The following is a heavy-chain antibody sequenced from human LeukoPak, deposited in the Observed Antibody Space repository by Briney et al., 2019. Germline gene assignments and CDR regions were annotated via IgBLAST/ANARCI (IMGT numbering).Heavy chain of an antibody. D-gene: IGHD2-15*01. Sequence: GESLRLSCAASGFTVSSSFIYWVCRAPGKGLEWVSFIHRDDKTYYADSVKGRFTMSRDSSKNTLYLQMNSLGADDTAVYYCARDNGWSADFWGQGTLVTVSS. CDR2: IHRDDKT. J-gene: IGHJ4*02. CDR3: ARDNGWSADF. CDR1: GFTVSSSF. V-gene: IGHV3-53*01.